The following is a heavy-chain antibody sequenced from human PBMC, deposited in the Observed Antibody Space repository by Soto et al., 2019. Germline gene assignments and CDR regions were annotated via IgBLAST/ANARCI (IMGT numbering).Heavy chain of an antibody. CDR3: ARAAAIWFGELLYRNYYYYGMDV. CDR1: GYTFTGYY. Sequence: VASVKVSCKASGYTFTGYYMHWVRQAPGQGLEWMGWINPNSGGTNYAQKFQGWVTMTRDTSISTAYMELSRLRSDDTAVHYCARAAAIWFGELLYRNYYYYGMDVWGQGTTVTVSS. V-gene: IGHV1-2*04. CDR2: INPNSGGT. D-gene: IGHD3-10*01. J-gene: IGHJ6*02.